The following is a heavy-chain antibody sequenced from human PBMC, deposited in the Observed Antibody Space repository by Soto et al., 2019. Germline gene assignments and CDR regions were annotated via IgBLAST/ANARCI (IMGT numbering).Heavy chain of an antibody. V-gene: IGHV4-39*01. J-gene: IGHJ5*02. D-gene: IGHD3-3*02. CDR2: IFYLGSS. CDR3: ARHSLALRKNNWFGP. Sequence: SETLSLTCTVSGDSIISSDFYWGWVRQPPGKGLEWIGSIFYLGSSYYNPSLKSRVTMSVDTSKNQFSLRLRSVTAADTALYFCARHSLALRKNNWFGPWGQGIMVTVSS. CDR1: GDSIISSDFY.